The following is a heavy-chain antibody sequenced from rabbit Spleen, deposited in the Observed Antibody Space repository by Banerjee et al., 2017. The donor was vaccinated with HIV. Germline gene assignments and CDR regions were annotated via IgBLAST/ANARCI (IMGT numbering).Heavy chain of an antibody. Sequence: QSLEESGGDLVKPGGTLTLTCTASGFSFNNSYYILWVRQAPGKGLEWIGYIRTGSGTISYASWAKGRFTISKTSSTTVTLQVTSLTAADTATYFCARDLVAVIGWNFNLWGQGTLVTVS. J-gene: IGHJ4*01. D-gene: IGHD1-1*01. CDR3: ARDLVAVIGWNFNL. V-gene: IGHV1S40*01. CDR2: IRTGSGTI. CDR1: GFSFNNSYY.